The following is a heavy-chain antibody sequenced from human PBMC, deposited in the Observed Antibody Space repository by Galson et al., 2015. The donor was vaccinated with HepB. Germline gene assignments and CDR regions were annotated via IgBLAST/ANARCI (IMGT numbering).Heavy chain of an antibody. D-gene: IGHD3-10*01. J-gene: IGHJ3*02. CDR3: AHYYYLSGSRTFDI. V-gene: IGHV2-5*02. Sequence: PALVKPTQTLTLTCTFSGFSLTTSGVGVGWIRQPPGKALEWLALIYWDDDKQYSPSLKSRLTITKDTSKTQVFLTLTNMDPADTATYYCAHYYYLSGSRTFDIWGQGTMVTVSS. CDR1: GFSLTTSGVG. CDR2: IYWDDDK.